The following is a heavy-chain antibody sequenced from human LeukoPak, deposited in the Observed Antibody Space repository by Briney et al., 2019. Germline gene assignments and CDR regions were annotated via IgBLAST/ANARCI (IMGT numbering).Heavy chain of an antibody. J-gene: IGHJ4*02. V-gene: IGHV3-7*01. D-gene: IGHD6-19*01. CDR1: GFTFSSYW. Sequence: PGGSLRLSCAASGFTFSSYWMSWVRQAPGKGLEWVANIKQDGSEKYYVDSVKGRFTISSDNAKNSLYLQMNSLRAEDTAVYYCATGYSSGWYWGQGPWSPSPQ. CDR2: IKQDGSEK. CDR3: ATGYSSGWY.